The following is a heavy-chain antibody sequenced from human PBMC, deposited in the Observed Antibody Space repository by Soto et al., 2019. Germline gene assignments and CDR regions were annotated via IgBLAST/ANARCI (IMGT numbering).Heavy chain of an antibody. CDR3: ARVLSPGRLRWKGYYYYYMDV. CDR1: GYTFTSYD. V-gene: IGHV1-8*01. D-gene: IGHD4-17*01. CDR2: MNPNSGNT. Sequence: GASVKVSCKAFGYTFTSYDINWVRQATGQGLEWMGWMNPNSGNTGYAQKFQGRVTMTRNTSISTAYMELSSLRSEDTAVYYCARVLSPGRLRWKGYYYYYMDVWGKGTTVTVSS. J-gene: IGHJ6*03.